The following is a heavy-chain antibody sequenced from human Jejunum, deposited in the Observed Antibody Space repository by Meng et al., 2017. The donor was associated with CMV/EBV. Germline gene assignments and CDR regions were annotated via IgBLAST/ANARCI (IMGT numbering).Heavy chain of an antibody. CDR1: GFTFSSHW. CDR2: IKGDGTES. V-gene: IGHV3-74*01. J-gene: IGHJ4*02. Sequence: CAASGFTFSSHWMHWVRQPPGKGLVWVSSIKGDGTESEYVDSVKGRFTISRDNAKNTLYMQLNTLRDEDTAVYYCARQYNEQSVLDSWGQGSLVTVSS. D-gene: IGHD1-14*01. CDR3: ARQYNEQSVLDS.